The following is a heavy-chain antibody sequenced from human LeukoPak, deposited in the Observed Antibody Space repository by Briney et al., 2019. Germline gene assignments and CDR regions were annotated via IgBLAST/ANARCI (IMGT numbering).Heavy chain of an antibody. CDR1: GFSFSNYA. CDR3: ARDSASAAVYYFDY. CDR2: ISTDGRDK. J-gene: IGHJ4*02. D-gene: IGHD6-13*01. V-gene: IGHV3-30*04. Sequence: GRSLRLSCAASGFSFSNYAMHWVRQTPGEGLVWVAVISTDGRDKHYADSVKGRLTISRDNSKSTLYLQMNSLRAEDTAVYYCARDSASAAVYYFDYWGQGTLVTVSS.